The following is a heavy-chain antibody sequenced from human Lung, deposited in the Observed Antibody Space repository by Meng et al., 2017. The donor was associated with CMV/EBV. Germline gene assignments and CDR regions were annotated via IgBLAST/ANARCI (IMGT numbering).Heavy chain of an antibody. CDR2: IYYSGST. V-gene: IGHV4-39*01. J-gene: IGHJ5*02. CDR1: ARSLSSSSYY. Sequence: SARSLSSSSYYWGWIRQPPGKGLEWIWSIYYSGSTYYNPSLKSRVTISVDTSKNQFSLKLSSVTAADTAVYYCARRGQWLVNNWFDPWGQGTLVTVSS. CDR3: ARRGQWLVNNWFDP. D-gene: IGHD6-19*01.